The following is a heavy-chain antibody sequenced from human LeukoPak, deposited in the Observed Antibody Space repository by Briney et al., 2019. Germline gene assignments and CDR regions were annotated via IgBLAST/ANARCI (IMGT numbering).Heavy chain of an antibody. V-gene: IGHV5-51*01. CDR3: ARHDAARRRLVRFDP. CDR2: IYPGDSDA. D-gene: IGHD6-25*01. Sequence: GESLKISCKASGYGFNNYWIAWMRQVPGKGLEWMGFIYPGDSDANYSPSFEGQITISADKSIKTAYLEWSSLRASDTAMYYCARHDAARRRLVRFDPWGQGTQVIVS. J-gene: IGHJ5*02. CDR1: GYGFNNYW.